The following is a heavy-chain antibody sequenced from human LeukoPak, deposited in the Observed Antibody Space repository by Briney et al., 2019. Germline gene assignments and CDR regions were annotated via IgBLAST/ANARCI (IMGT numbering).Heavy chain of an antibody. CDR1: GFTFSSYG. J-gene: IGHJ4*02. D-gene: IGHD1-14*01. Sequence: PGGSLRLSCAASGFTFSSYGMHWVRQAPGKGLEWVAFIRYDGSNKYYADSVKGRFTISRDNSKNTLYLQMNSLRAEDTAVYYCAKDQRDSELFDYWGQGTLVTVSS. V-gene: IGHV3-30*02. CDR2: IRYDGSNK. CDR3: AKDQRDSELFDY.